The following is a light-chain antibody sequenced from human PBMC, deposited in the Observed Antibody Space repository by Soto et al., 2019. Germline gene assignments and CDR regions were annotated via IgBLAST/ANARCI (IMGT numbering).Light chain of an antibody. CDR2: DVS. V-gene: IGLV2-14*01. CDR1: SSDVGGYNY. CDR3: SSYTSSSTQV. J-gene: IGLJ1*01. Sequence: QSVLTQPASVSGSPGQSITISCTGTSSDVGGYNYVSWYQQHPGKAPKLMIYDVSNRPSGVSNRFSGSKSGNTASLTISGLQAEDEADYYCSSYTSSSTQVFGTGTNVNVL.